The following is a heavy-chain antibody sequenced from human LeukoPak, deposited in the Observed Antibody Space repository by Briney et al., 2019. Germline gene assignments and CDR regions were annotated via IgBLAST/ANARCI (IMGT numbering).Heavy chain of an antibody. CDR3: ARYSGYDDEGEYFDY. CDR2: IYYSGST. Sequence: SETLSLTCTVSGGSISSSSYYWGWIRQPPGKGLEWIGSIYYSGSTYYNPSLKSRVTISVDTSKNQFSLKLSSVTAADTAVYYCARYSGYDDEGEYFDYWGQGTLVTVSS. CDR1: GGSISSSSYY. D-gene: IGHD5-12*01. J-gene: IGHJ4*02. V-gene: IGHV4-39*01.